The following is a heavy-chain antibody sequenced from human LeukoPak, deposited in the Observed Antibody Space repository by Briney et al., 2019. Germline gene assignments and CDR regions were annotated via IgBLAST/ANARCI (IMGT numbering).Heavy chain of an antibody. J-gene: IGHJ4*02. V-gene: IGHV1-8*03. CDR2: MNPNSGNT. CDR1: GYTFTSYD. CDR3: ASLPDRDYYDSSGIDY. Sequence: ASVKVSCKASGYTFTSYDINWVRQATGQGLEWMGWMNPNSGNTGYAQKFQGRVTITADKSTSTAYMELSSLRSEDTAVYYCASLPDRDYYDSSGIDYWGQGTLVTVSS. D-gene: IGHD3-22*01.